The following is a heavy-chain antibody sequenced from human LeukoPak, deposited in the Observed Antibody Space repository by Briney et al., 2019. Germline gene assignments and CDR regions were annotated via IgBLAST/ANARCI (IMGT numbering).Heavy chain of an antibody. V-gene: IGHV3-30*02. CDR1: GFTFSSYG. D-gene: IGHD2-2*01. CDR3: AKDPYLVVPAALNWFDP. J-gene: IGHJ5*02. Sequence: GGSLRLSCAASGFTFSSYGMHWVRQAPGKGLEWVAFIRDDGSNKYYADSVKGRFTISRDNSKNTLYLQMNSLRAEDTAVYYCAKDPYLVVPAALNWFDPWGQGTLVTVSS. CDR2: IRDDGSNK.